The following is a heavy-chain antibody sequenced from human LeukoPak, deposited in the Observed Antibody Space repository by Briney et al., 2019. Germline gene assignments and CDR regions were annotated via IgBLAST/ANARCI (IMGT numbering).Heavy chain of an antibody. CDR1: EFSVGSNY. D-gene: IGHD4-23*01. J-gene: IGHJ4*02. CDR2: IYSGGST. Sequence: GGSLRLSCAASEFSVGSNYMTWVRQAPGKGLEWVSLIYSGGSTYYADSVKGRFTISRDTSKNTVYLQMNSLRPEDTATYYCATFSYGGNAGGSVGYWGQGTLVTVSS. V-gene: IGHV3-53*01. CDR3: ATFSYGGNAGGSVGY.